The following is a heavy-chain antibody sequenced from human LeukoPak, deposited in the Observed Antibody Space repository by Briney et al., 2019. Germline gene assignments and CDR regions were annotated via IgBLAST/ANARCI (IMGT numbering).Heavy chain of an antibody. CDR1: GGSISSYY. CDR3: ARGSIAAWIH. J-gene: IGHJ4*02. Sequence: SETLSLTCTVSGGSISSYYWSWLRQPPGKGLEWIGEINHSGSTNYNPSLKSRVTISVDTSKNQFSLKLSSVTAADTAVYYCARGSIAAWIHWGQGTLVTVSS. CDR2: INHSGST. D-gene: IGHD6-13*01. V-gene: IGHV4-34*01.